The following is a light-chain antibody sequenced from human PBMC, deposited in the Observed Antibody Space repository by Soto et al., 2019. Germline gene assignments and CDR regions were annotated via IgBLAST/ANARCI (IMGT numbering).Light chain of an antibody. J-gene: IGLJ1*01. Sequence: QSALPQPASVSGSPGQSITISCPGTSSDVASYNLVSWYQQHPGKAPKLMIYEGSKRPSGVSNRFSGSKSGNTASLTLSGLQAEDEADYYCCSYAGSSTYGFGTGTKVTVL. CDR3: CSYAGSSTYG. CDR2: EGS. CDR1: SSDVASYNL. V-gene: IGLV2-23*01.